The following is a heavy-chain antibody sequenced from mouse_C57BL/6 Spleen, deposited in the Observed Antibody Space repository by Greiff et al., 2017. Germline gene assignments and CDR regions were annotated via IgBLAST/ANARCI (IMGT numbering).Heavy chain of an antibody. Sequence: EVQLQESGGGLVQPKGSLKLSCAASGFSFNTYAMNWVRQAPGKGLEWVARIRSKSNNYATYYADSVKDRFTISRADSERMLYLQMNNLKTEDTAVYYCVRGLYAMDYWGQGTSVTVSS. CDR1: GFSFNTYA. V-gene: IGHV10-1*01. J-gene: IGHJ4*01. CDR2: IRSKSNNYAT. CDR3: VRGLYAMDY.